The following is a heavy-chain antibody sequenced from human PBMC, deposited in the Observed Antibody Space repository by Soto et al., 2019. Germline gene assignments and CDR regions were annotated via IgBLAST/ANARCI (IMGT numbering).Heavy chain of an antibody. CDR2: ISSSSSYI. J-gene: IGHJ5*02. V-gene: IGHV3-21*01. CDR3: ARSGERYYDILTGPEEGFNWFDP. CDR1: GFTFISYS. Sequence: GGSLRLSCAASGFTFISYSMNWVRQAPGKGLEWVSSISSSSSYIYYADSVKGRFTISRDNAKNSLYLQMNSLRAEDTAVYYCARSGERYYDILTGPEEGFNWFDPWGQGTLVTVSS. D-gene: IGHD3-9*01.